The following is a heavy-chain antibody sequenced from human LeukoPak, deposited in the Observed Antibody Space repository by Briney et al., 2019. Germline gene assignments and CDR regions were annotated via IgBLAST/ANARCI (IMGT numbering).Heavy chain of an antibody. CDR1: GFTFINYW. Sequence: PGGPLRLSCATSGFTFINYWMSWVRQAPGKGLEWVANINQDGSEEYYVDSVRGRFTISRDNAKNSLYLQMNSLRAEDTAVYYCARPYDSNQDHSGYGYWGRGTLVTVSS. J-gene: IGHJ4*02. V-gene: IGHV3-7*02. CDR2: INQDGSEE. D-gene: IGHD5-12*01. CDR3: ARPYDSNQDHSGYGY.